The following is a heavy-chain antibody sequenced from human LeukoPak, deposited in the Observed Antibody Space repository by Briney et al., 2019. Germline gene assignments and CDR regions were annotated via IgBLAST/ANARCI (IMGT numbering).Heavy chain of an antibody. J-gene: IGHJ3*02. Sequence: GGSLRLSCEASGFTFNSSWMHWVRQAPGKGLVWVSRMNSDGSSIRYADSVRGRFTISRDNAKNTLYLQMNSLRAEDTAVYYCAKDHYVSGRYDAFDIWGQGTMVTVSS. CDR1: GFTFNSSW. CDR2: MNSDGSSI. V-gene: IGHV3-74*01. D-gene: IGHD3-10*01. CDR3: AKDHYVSGRYDAFDI.